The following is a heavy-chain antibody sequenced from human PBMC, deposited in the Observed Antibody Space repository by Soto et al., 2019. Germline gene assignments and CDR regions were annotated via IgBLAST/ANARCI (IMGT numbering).Heavy chain of an antibody. CDR3: ARDLRGITYYDYIWGSYRPEIGY. J-gene: IGHJ4*02. D-gene: IGHD3-16*02. CDR2: INPNSGGT. CDR1: GYTFTGYY. Sequence: ASVKVSCKASGYTFTGYYMHWVRQAPGQGLEWMGWINPNSGGTNYAQKFQGWVTMTRDTSISTAYMELSRLRSDDTAVYYCARDLRGITYYDYIWGSYRPEIGYWGQGTLVTVSS. V-gene: IGHV1-2*04.